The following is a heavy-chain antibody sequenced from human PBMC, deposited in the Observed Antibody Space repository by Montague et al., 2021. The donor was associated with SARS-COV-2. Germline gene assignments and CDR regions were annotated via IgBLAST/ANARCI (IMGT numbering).Heavy chain of an antibody. Sequence: SETLSLTCNVAGGFMSGYNWSWIRQPPGKGLQWIGSMYNSENTSYNPSLKSRVTISVDTSKKQFSLRLSSVTAADTAVYFCARGINSAGSNYYHLDVWGQGTTVTVSS. CDR3: ARGINSAGSNYYHLDV. V-gene: IGHV4-59*01. J-gene: IGHJ6*02. CDR2: MYNSENT. D-gene: IGHD4/OR15-4a*01. CDR1: GGFMSGYN.